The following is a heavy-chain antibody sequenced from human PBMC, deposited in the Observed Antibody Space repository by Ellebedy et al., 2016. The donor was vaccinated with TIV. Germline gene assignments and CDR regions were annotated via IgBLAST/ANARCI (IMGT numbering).Heavy chain of an antibody. D-gene: IGHD6-19*01. Sequence: MPSETLSLTCNVSGGSTSGYFWTWNRQPPGRGLEWIGFVWPSGGTSYNPSLKNRVFLSIDTSKNQVSLELNSVTAADTAVYYCAGVASGWYEVDYWGQGILVTVSS. V-gene: IGHV4-4*08. CDR1: GGSTSGYF. CDR2: VWPSGGT. CDR3: AGVASGWYEVDY. J-gene: IGHJ4*02.